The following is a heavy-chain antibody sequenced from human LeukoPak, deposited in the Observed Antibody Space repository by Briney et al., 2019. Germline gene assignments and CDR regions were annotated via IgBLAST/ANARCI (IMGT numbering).Heavy chain of an antibody. CDR3: ARHSPKYSSSWYSLFDY. CDR2: IYYSGST. CDR1: GGSISSYY. D-gene: IGHD6-13*01. V-gene: IGHV4-59*08. J-gene: IGHJ4*02. Sequence: SETLSLTCNVSGGSISSYYWRWIRQPPGKGLEWIGYIYYSGSTNHNHSLKSRVTISVDTPKNQLSLKLSSVTAADTAVYYCARHSPKYSSSWYSLFDYWGQGTLVTVSS.